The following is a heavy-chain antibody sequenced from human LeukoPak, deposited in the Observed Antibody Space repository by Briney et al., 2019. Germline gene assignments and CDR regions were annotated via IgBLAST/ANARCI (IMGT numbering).Heavy chain of an antibody. CDR2: MHHSGRT. D-gene: IGHD2-2*01. CDR1: DSSISTTDW. Sequence: SGNLSLTCTIPDSSISTTDWWIWVRQPPGKGLECNGEMHHSGRTNYNPSLKSRITISVDKSKNQVFLRLNSVAAADTALYYCARAQEGCSRASCYLEPWGQGTLVTVSS. V-gene: IGHV4-4*02. CDR3: ARAQEGCSRASCYLEP. J-gene: IGHJ5*02.